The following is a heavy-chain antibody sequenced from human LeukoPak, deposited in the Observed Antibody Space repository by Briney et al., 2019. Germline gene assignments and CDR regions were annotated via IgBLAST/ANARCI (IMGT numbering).Heavy chain of an antibody. CDR1: GYALRNDW. CDR3: AKYNGWLQLGD. J-gene: IGHJ4*02. V-gene: IGHV3-7*01. CDR2: GKEDETEK. Sequence: PGGSLRHSCVVPGYALRNDWMVWVRQAPGKGLEWVATGKEDETEKDYVDSVRGRFTIFTDNAKNSLYLQMNSLRPEDTAVYYCAKYNGWLQLGDWGQGTLVPVSS. D-gene: IGHD5-24*01.